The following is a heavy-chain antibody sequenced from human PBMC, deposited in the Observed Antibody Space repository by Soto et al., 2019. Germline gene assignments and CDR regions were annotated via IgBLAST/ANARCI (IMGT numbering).Heavy chain of an antibody. V-gene: IGHV3-21*01. J-gene: IGHJ4*02. Sequence: GGSLRLSCAASCFTFSRYSMNWVRQAPGKGLEWVSSIGSTTNYIYYADSMKGRFTVSRDNAKNSVYLDMNSLSAEDTAVYYCARESEDLTSNFDYWGQGTLVTVSS. CDR2: IGSTTNYI. CDR1: CFTFSRYS. CDR3: ARESEDLTSNFDY.